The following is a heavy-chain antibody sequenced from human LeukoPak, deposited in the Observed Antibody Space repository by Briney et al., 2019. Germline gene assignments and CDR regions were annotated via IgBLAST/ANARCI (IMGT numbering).Heavy chain of an antibody. V-gene: IGHV3-48*01. J-gene: IGHJ4*02. Sequence: GGSLRLSCAASGFTFSSHSMNWVRQAPGKGLEWLSYITSSSSTIYYADSVRGRFTTSRDNAKNSVFLQMNSLRAEDTAVYYCARDARQQLVERFDYWGQGTLVTVSS. D-gene: IGHD6-13*01. CDR1: GFTFSSHS. CDR2: ITSSSSTI. CDR3: ARDARQQLVERFDY.